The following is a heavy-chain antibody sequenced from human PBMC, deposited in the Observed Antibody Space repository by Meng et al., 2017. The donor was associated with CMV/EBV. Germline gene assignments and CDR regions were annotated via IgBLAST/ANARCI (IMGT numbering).Heavy chain of an antibody. CDR2: INHSGST. CDR3: ARGVGGWFDP. Sequence: QVHLQQWGQGLLKPSETLSPPFAVYGGSFSGYYWSWIRQPPGKGLEWIGEINHSGSTNYNPSLKSRVTISVDTSKNQFSLKLSSVTAADTAVYYCARGVGGWFDPWGQGTLVTVSS. J-gene: IGHJ5*02. V-gene: IGHV4-34*01. D-gene: IGHD1-26*01. CDR1: GGSFSGYY.